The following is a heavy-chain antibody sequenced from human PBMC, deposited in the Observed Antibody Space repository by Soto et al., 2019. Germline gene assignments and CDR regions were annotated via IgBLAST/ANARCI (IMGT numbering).Heavy chain of an antibody. CDR1: GYTFTSHD. CDR3: ARGGDYYGSGSSYFGH. D-gene: IGHD3-10*01. CDR2: MNPNSGNT. Sequence: QVQLVQSGAEVKKPGASVKVSCKASGYTFTSHDINWVRQATGQGPEWMGWMNPNSGNTGFAQKFQGRVTMTRNTSISTAYMEVSSLRSEDTAVYYCARGGDYYGSGSSYFGHWGQGTLVTVSS. J-gene: IGHJ4*02. V-gene: IGHV1-8*01.